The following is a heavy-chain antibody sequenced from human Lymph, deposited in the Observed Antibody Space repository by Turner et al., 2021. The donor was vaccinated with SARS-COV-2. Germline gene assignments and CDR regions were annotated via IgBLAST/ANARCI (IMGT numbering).Heavy chain of an antibody. J-gene: IGHJ4*02. D-gene: IGHD4-17*01. CDR2: ISSTSSYI. CDR3: ARDIPTTADYFDC. V-gene: IGHV3-21*01. Sequence: EVQLVESGGGLVKPGGSLRLSCAASGFTFSTYSMNWFRQAPGKGLEWISSISSTSSYIYYADSVKGRFTISRDDAKNSLFLQMNSLRAEDTAVYYCARDIPTTADYFDCWGQGTLVTVSS. CDR1: GFTFSTYS.